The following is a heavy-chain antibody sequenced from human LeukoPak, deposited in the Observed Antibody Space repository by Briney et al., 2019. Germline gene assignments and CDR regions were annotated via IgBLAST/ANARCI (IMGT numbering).Heavy chain of an antibody. J-gene: IGHJ4*02. Sequence: ASVKVSCKASGYTFTSYGISWVRQAPGQGLEWMGWISAYNGNTNYAQKLQGRVTMTTDTSTSTAYMELSSLRSEDTAVYYCARVPEMATIREIFDYWGQGTLVTVSS. D-gene: IGHD5-24*01. V-gene: IGHV1-18*01. CDR2: ISAYNGNT. CDR1: GYTFTSYG. CDR3: ARVPEMATIREIFDY.